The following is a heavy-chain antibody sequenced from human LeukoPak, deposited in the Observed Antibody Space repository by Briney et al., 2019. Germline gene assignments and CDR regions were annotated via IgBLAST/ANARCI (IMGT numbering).Heavy chain of an antibody. J-gene: IGHJ4*02. CDR2: IYYSGST. D-gene: IGHD6-19*01. CDR1: GGSISSYY. CDR3: ARGEGRSGWYFSVY. V-gene: IGHV4-59*01. Sequence: KASETLSLTCTVSGGSISSYYWSWIRQPPGKGLEWIGDIYYSGSTNYNPSLKSRVTISVDTSKNQFSLKLSSVTAADTAVYYCARGEGRSGWYFSVYWGQGTLVTVSS.